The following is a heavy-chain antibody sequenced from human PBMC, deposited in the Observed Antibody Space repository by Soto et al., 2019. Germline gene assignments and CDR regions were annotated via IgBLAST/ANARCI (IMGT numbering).Heavy chain of an antibody. Sequence: GGSLRLSCAASGFTFSSYWMHWVRQAPGKGLVWVSRINSDGSSTSYADSVKGRFTISRDNAKNTLYLQMNSLRAEDTAVYYCARGYDPTDYYYGMDVWGQGTTVTVSS. J-gene: IGHJ6*02. CDR1: GFTFSSYW. CDR3: ARGYDPTDYYYGMDV. V-gene: IGHV3-74*01. D-gene: IGHD3-16*01. CDR2: INSDGSST.